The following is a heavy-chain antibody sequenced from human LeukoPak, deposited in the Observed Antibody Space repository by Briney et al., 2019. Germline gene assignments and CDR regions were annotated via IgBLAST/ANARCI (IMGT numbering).Heavy chain of an antibody. V-gene: IGHV4-59*01. D-gene: IGHD1-26*01. J-gene: IGHJ4*02. CDR1: GASISSYY. CDR3: ARHKGSYGNNYDY. Sequence: SETLSLTCSVSGASISSYYWSWIRQPPGKGLEWIGHIYYSGSTKYNPSLKSRVTMSLDTSKSQFLLKLTSVTAADTAVYYCARHKGSYGNNYDYWGQGTLVTVSS. CDR2: IYYSGST.